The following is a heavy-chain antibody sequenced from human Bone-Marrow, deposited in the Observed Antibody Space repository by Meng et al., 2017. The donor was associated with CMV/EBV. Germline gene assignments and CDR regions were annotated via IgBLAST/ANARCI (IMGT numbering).Heavy chain of an antibody. CDR2: IRYDGSNK. CDR3: AKDLYSSSDY. J-gene: IGHJ4*02. D-gene: IGHD6-6*01. V-gene: IGHV3-30*02. Sequence: GESLKISCAASGFTFSSYGMHWVRQAPGKGLEWVAFIRYDGSNKYYADSVKGRFTISRDNSKNTLYLQMNSLRAEDTAVYYCAKDLYSSSDYWGQGTLVTVSS. CDR1: GFTFSSYG.